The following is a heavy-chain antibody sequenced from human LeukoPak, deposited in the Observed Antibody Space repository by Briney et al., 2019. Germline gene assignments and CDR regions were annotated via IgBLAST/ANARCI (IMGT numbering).Heavy chain of an antibody. CDR3: ASPMWDTAIHDY. CDR1: GFTFGNYA. Sequence: GGSLRLSCAASGFTFGNYAMTWVRQAPGKGLVWVSRINSDGSITSYADSVKGRFTISRDNAKDTLYLQMNSLRAEDAAVYYCASPMWDTAIHDYWGQGTLVTVSS. J-gene: IGHJ4*02. V-gene: IGHV3-74*01. D-gene: IGHD5-18*01. CDR2: INSDGSIT.